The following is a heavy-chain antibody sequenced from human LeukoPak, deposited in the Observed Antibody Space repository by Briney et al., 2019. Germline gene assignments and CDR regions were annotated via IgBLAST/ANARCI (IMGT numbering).Heavy chain of an antibody. V-gene: IGHV3-48*01. CDR1: GFTFSSYS. CDR3: ARDVADYDILPGGDAFDI. Sequence: GGSLRLSCAASGFTFSSYSMNWVRQAPGKGLEWVSYISSSSSTIYYADSVKGRFTISRDNAKNSLYLQMNSLRAEDTAVYYCARDVADYDILPGGDAFDIWGQGTMVTVSS. D-gene: IGHD3-9*01. J-gene: IGHJ3*02. CDR2: ISSSSSTI.